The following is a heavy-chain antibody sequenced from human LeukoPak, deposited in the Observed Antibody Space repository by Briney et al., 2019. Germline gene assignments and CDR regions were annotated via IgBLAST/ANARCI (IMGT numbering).Heavy chain of an antibody. Sequence: GASVKVSCKASGYTFTSYAMHWVRQAPGQGLEWMGGIIPIFGTANYAQKFQGRVTITADESTSTAYMELSSLRSEDTAVYYCARGVLFIPDLTGGSPYNWFDPWGQGTPVTVSS. V-gene: IGHV1-69*13. J-gene: IGHJ5*02. CDR2: IIPIFGTA. CDR3: ARGVLFIPDLTGGSPYNWFDP. D-gene: IGHD3-10*01. CDR1: GYTFTSYA.